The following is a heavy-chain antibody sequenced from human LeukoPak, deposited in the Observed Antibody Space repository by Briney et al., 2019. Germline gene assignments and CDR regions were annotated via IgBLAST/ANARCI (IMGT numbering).Heavy chain of an antibody. CDR1: GGSISSGDYY. Sequence: PSETLSLTCTVSGGSISSGDYYWSWIRQPPGKGLEWIGYIYYSGSTYYNPSLKSRVTISVDTSKNQFSLKLSSVTAADTAVYYWPRYGEYKSSVYPFFDSGRDVGGQG. CDR2: IYYSGST. V-gene: IGHV4-30-4*01. CDR3: PRYGEYKSSVYPFFDSGRDV. D-gene: IGHD3-22*01. J-gene: IGHJ6*02.